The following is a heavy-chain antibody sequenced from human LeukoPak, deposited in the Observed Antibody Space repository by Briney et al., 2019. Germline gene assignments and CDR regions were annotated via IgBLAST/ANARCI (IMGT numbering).Heavy chain of an antibody. CDR2: INPSSGGT. Sequence: GASVKVSCKASGYTFTGYYMHWVRQAPGQGLEWMGWINPSSGGTNYAQKFQGRVTMTRDTSISTAYMELSRLRSDDTAVYYCARTVAAAGHFDYWGQGTLVTVSS. V-gene: IGHV1-2*02. CDR3: ARTVAAAGHFDY. D-gene: IGHD6-13*01. CDR1: GYTFTGYY. J-gene: IGHJ4*02.